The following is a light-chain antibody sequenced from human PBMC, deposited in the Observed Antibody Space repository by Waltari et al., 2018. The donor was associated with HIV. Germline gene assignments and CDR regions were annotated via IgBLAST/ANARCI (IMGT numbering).Light chain of an antibody. CDR1: SSNIGSDY. V-gene: IGLV1-47*01. J-gene: IGLJ2*01. Sequence: QSVLTQPPSASGTPGQRVTISCSGSSSNIGSDYVYWYQHLPGTAPKLRSYKGNQRPSGVPDRFSGSKAGTSASLAISGLRPEDEADYSCAAWDDSLSGVVFGGGTKLTVL. CDR3: AAWDDSLSGVV. CDR2: KGN.